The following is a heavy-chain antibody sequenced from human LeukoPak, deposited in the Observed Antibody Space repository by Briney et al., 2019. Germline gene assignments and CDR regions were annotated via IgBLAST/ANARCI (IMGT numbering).Heavy chain of an antibody. Sequence: PGGSLRLSCAASGFPLSSYAMQWVRQTPTKGLEYVCGVSSDGDTTFCANSMKGRFAISRDNSKSMLYLQMGGLVHEDTGVYYCARDGLARNDYWGQGTLVTVSS. CDR2: VSSDGDTT. J-gene: IGHJ4*02. CDR1: GFPLSSYA. CDR3: ARDGLARNDY. V-gene: IGHV3-64*01. D-gene: IGHD3/OR15-3a*01.